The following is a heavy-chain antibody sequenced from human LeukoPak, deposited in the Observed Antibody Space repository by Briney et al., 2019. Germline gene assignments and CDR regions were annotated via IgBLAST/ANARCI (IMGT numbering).Heavy chain of an antibody. CDR2: FDPEDGET. D-gene: IGHD3-10*01. CDR3: ATFNHRGSGNDWFDP. J-gene: IGHJ5*02. V-gene: IGHV1-24*01. Sequence: ASVKVSCKVSGYTLTELSMHWVRQAPGKGLEWMGGFDPEDGETIYAQKFQGRVTMTEDTSTDTAYMELSSLRSEDTAVYYCATFNHRGSGNDWFDPWGQGTLVTVSS. CDR1: GYTLTELS.